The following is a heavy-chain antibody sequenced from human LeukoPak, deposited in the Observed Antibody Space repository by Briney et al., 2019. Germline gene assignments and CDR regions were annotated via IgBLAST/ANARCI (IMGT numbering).Heavy chain of an antibody. Sequence: PGGSLRLSCAASGFTFSSYSMNWVRQAPGKGLEWVSSISSSSSYIYYADSVKGRFTISRDNAKNSLYLQMNSLRAVDTAVYYCARATYDILTGNNWFDPWGQGTLVTVSS. V-gene: IGHV3-21*01. J-gene: IGHJ5*02. D-gene: IGHD3-9*01. CDR3: ARATYDILTGNNWFDP. CDR2: ISSSSSYI. CDR1: GFTFSSYS.